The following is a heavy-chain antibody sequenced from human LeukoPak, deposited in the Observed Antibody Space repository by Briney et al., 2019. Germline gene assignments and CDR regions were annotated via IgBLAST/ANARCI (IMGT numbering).Heavy chain of an antibody. J-gene: IGHJ4*02. Sequence: GGSLRLSCADSGFTFSTYWMNWVRQPPGKGLEWVANIKQDGSVVCYADSVKGRFTISRDNAKNSVYLQMNSLRAEDTAMYYCAREAHFQRYSAVDYWGQGTLVTVSS. D-gene: IGHD6-13*01. CDR1: GFTFSTYW. CDR2: IKQDGSVV. V-gene: IGHV3-7*01. CDR3: AREAHFQRYSAVDY.